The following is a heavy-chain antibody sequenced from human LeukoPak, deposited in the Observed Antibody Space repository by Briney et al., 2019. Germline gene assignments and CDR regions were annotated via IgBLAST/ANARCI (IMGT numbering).Heavy chain of an antibody. Sequence: ASVKVSCKASGYTFTNYYLHWVRQAPGQGLAWMGIINPSGGTTRYVEEFQGRVTMTRDTSASTVYMELRSLRSEDTAVYYCARGGYSESFYNPRSYGMDVWGQGTTVIVSS. CDR1: GYTFTNYY. CDR2: INPSGGTT. D-gene: IGHD3-10*01. V-gene: IGHV1-46*01. CDR3: ARGGYSESFYNPRSYGMDV. J-gene: IGHJ6*02.